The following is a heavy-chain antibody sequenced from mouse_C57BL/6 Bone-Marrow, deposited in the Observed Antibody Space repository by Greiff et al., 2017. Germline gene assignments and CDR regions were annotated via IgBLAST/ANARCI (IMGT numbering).Heavy chain of an antibody. J-gene: IGHJ3*01. D-gene: IGHD2-3*01. CDR1: GFNIKDYY. CDR3: TTPDGYYLPWFAY. CDR2: MDPEDGDA. Sequence: EVQLQQSGAELVRPGASVKLSCTASGFNIKDYYMHWVKQRPEQGLEWIGRMDPEDGDAEYAPRFLGKATMSADTSSNTAYLQLSGLTSEDTAVYYCTTPDGYYLPWFAYWGQGTLVTVSA. V-gene: IGHV14-1*01.